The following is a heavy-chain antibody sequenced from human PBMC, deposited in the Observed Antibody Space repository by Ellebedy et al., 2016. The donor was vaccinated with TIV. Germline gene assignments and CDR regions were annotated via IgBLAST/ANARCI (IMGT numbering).Heavy chain of an antibody. D-gene: IGHD6-6*01. CDR1: GFSLSTSGVG. V-gene: IGHV2-5*02. CDR3: ARTEYLSSSSPFDY. Sequence: SGPTLVKPTQTLTLTCTFSGFSLSTSGVGVGWIRQPPGKALEWLALIYWDDDKRYSPSLKSRLTITKDTSKNQVVLTMTNMDPVDTATYYCARTEYLSSSSPFDYWGQGTLVTVSS. CDR2: IYWDDDK. J-gene: IGHJ4*02.